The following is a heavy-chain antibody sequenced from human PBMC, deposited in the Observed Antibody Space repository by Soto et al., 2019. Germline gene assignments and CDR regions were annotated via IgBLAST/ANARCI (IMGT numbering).Heavy chain of an antibody. CDR1: GGSISSYY. D-gene: IGHD6-19*01. J-gene: IGHJ4*02. CDR3: ASSSRSSGWYPYYFDY. CDR2: IYYSGST. Sequence: PSETLSLTXTVSGGSISSYYWSWIRQPPGKGLEWIGYIYYSGSTNYNPSLKSRVTISVDTSKNQFSLKLSSVTAADTAVYYCASSSRSSGWYPYYFDYWGQGTLVTVSS. V-gene: IGHV4-59*01.